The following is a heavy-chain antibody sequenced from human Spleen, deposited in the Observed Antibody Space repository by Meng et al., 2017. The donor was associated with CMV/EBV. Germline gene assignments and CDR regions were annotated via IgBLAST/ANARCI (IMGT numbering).Heavy chain of an antibody. CDR3: ARDSGEVIPYYAMDV. Sequence: GESLKISCAASGFNFGTFSMNWVRQAPGRGPEWVSSISTSSAYIYYADSVRGRFTISRDNAKNSLSLQMNSLRAEDTAIYYCARDSGEVIPYYAMDVWGQGTTVTVSS. CDR2: ISTSSAYI. D-gene: IGHD3-3*01. J-gene: IGHJ6*02. V-gene: IGHV3-21*04. CDR1: GFNFGTFS.